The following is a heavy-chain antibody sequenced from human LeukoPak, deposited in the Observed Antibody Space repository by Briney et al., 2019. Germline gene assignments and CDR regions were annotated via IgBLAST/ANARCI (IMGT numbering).Heavy chain of an antibody. V-gene: IGHV3-21*01. CDR3: ARMQLFGLGNYYYYYMDV. Sequence: GGSLRLSCAASGFTFSAYSMNWVRQAPGKGLEWVSSIGSSGTYIYYGDSTKGRFTISRDNAKNSLFLQMDSLSVEDTAGYYCARMQLFGLGNYYYYYMDVWGKGTTVTVSS. CDR2: IGSSGTYI. CDR1: GFTFSAYS. J-gene: IGHJ6*03. D-gene: IGHD3/OR15-3a*01.